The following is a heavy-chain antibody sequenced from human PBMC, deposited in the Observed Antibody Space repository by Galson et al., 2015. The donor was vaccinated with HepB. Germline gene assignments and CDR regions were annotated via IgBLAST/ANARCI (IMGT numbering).Heavy chain of an antibody. J-gene: IGHJ4*02. CDR3: AISRTATTSRASDY. V-gene: IGHV3-23*01. CDR2: LSDSGSST. CDR1: GFTFNNYA. D-gene: IGHD1-7*01. Sequence: SLRLSCAASGFTFNNYAMSWVRQAPGKGLEWVSGLSDSGSSTYYADSVKGRFTISRDNSRNTLHLQMNSLRAEDTAIYYCAISRTATTSRASDYWGQGTLVTVSS.